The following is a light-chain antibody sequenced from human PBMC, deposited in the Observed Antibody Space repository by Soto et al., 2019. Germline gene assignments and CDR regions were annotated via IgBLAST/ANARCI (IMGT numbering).Light chain of an antibody. CDR1: QSLLHSNGYNY. J-gene: IGKJ2*01. CDR2: LGS. Sequence: DIVMTQSPLSLPVTPGEPASISCRSSQSLLHSNGYNYLDWYLQKPGQSPQLLIYLGSNRASGVPDRFSGSGSGTDFTLRISRVEAEDVGVYYCMQPLQEPLYTFGQGTKLEIK. CDR3: MQPLQEPLYT. V-gene: IGKV2-28*01.